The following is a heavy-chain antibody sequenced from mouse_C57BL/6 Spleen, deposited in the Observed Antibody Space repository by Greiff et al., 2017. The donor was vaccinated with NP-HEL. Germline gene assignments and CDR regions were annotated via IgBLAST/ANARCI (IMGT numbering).Heavy chain of an antibody. CDR3: ASSITTVPFDY. J-gene: IGHJ2*01. D-gene: IGHD1-1*01. CDR2: ISSGSSTI. CDR1: GFTFSDYG. V-gene: IGHV5-17*01. Sequence: EVKLVESGGGLVKPGGSLKLSCAASGFTFSDYGMHWVRQAPEKGLEWVAYISSGSSTIYYADTVKGRFTISRDNAKNTLFLQMTSLRSEDTAMYYCASSITTVPFDYWGQGTTLTVSS.